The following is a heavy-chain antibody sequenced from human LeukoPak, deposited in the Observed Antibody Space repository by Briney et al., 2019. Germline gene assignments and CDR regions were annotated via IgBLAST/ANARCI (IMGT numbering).Heavy chain of an antibody. CDR3: ARGGVIIVATNYYYYYYYMDV. CDR1: GYTFTSYD. D-gene: IGHD5-12*01. Sequence: GGSLRLSCAASGYTFTSYDINWVRQATGQGLEWMGWMNPNSGNTGYAQKFQGRVTITRNTSISTAYMELSSLRSEDTAVYYCARGGVIIVATNYYYYYYYMDVWGKGTTVTVSS. V-gene: IGHV1-8*03. CDR2: MNPNSGNT. J-gene: IGHJ6*03.